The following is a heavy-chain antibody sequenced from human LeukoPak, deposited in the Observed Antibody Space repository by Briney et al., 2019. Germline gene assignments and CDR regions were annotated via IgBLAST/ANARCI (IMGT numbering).Heavy chain of an antibody. D-gene: IGHD6-13*01. CDR3: ARAVSSSWYKVSDYYYYMDV. Sequence: SETLSLTCAVYGGSFSGYYWSWIRQPPGKGLEWIGEINHSGSTNYNPSLKSRVTISVDTSKNQFSLKLSSVTAADTAVYYCARAVSSSWYKVSDYYYYMDVWGKGTTVTVSS. J-gene: IGHJ6*03. V-gene: IGHV4-34*01. CDR2: INHSGST. CDR1: GGSFSGYY.